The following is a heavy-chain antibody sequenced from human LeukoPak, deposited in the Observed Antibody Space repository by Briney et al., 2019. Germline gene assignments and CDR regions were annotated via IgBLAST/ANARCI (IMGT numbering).Heavy chain of an antibody. J-gene: IGHJ4*02. CDR3: AKAFGGYDYFDY. CDR2: IRHDGSDK. CDR1: GFTFSTYG. V-gene: IGHV3-30*02. Sequence: PGGSLRLSCAASGFTFSTYGMHWVRQAPGKGLEWVGFIRHDGSDKYYADSVKGRFTMSRDNSKNTLYLQMKSLRAEDTAVYYCAKAFGGYDYFDYWGQGTLVTVSS. D-gene: IGHD5-12*01.